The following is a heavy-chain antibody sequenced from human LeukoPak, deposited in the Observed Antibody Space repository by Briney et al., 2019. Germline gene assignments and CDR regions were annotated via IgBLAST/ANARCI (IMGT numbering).Heavy chain of an antibody. CDR3: ARGRDMITFGGVLAFDY. V-gene: IGHV4-34*01. Sequence: SETLSLTCAVYGGSFSGYYWSWIRQPPGKGVEWIGEINHSGSTNYNPSLKSRVTISVDTSKNQFSLKLSSVTATDTAVYYCARGRDMITFGGVLAFDYWGQGTLVTVSS. D-gene: IGHD3-16*01. CDR2: INHSGST. CDR1: GGSFSGYY. J-gene: IGHJ4*02.